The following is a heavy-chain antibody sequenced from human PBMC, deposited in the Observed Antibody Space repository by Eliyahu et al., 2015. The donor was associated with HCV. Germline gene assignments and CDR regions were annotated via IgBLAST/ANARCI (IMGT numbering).Heavy chain of an antibody. J-gene: IGHJ4*02. CDR2: IWYDGSDE. V-gene: IGHV3-33*01. CDR3: ARDPSHCGGDCYYFDY. Sequence: QVQLVESGGRVVQPGRSLRLSCXASGFTFSSCGXHWVRQAPGKGLEWVAVIWYDGSDEHYADSVKGRFTISRDNSKNTLYLQVNGLRTEDTAVYYCARDPSHCGGDCYYFDYWGQGTLLTVSS. CDR1: GFTFSSCG. D-gene: IGHD2-21*02.